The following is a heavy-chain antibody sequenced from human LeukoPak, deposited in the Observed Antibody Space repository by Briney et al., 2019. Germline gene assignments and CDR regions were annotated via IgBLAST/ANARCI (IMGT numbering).Heavy chain of an antibody. CDR1: GFTFSNYW. J-gene: IGHJ4*02. CDR3: AKDHRITMVRGNFDY. D-gene: IGHD3-10*01. CDR2: ISGSGGST. Sequence: PGGFLRLSCAASGFTFSNYWMHWVRQGPGKGLVWVSAISGSGGSTYYADSVKGRFTISRDNSKNTLYLQMNSLRAEDTAVYYCAKDHRITMVRGNFDYWGQGTLVTVSS. V-gene: IGHV3-23*01.